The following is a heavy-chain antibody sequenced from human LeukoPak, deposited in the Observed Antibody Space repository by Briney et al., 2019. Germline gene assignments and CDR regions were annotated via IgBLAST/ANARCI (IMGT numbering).Heavy chain of an antibody. J-gene: IGHJ4*02. Sequence: ASVKVSCKASGYTFTSYGISWVRQAPGQGLEWMGWISAYNGNTNYAQKLQGRVTMTTDTSTSTAYKELRSLRSDDTAVYYCARAGGTIAVAGNFDYWGQGTLVTVSS. CDR3: ARAGGTIAVAGNFDY. V-gene: IGHV1-18*01. CDR2: ISAYNGNT. CDR1: GYTFTSYG. D-gene: IGHD6-19*01.